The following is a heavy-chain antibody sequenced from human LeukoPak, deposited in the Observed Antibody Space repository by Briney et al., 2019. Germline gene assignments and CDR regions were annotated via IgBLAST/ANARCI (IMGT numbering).Heavy chain of an antibody. D-gene: IGHD5-18*01. CDR2: IYHSGST. V-gene: IGHV4-4*02. J-gene: IGHJ4*02. CDR3: ARSRGYNYGYNY. CDR1: GGSISSSNW. Sequence: SETLSLTCAVSGGSISSSNWWSWVRQPPGKGLEWIGEIYHSGSTNYNPSLKSRVTISVDTSKNQFSLKLSSVTAADTAVYYCARSRGYNYGYNYWGQGTLVTVSS.